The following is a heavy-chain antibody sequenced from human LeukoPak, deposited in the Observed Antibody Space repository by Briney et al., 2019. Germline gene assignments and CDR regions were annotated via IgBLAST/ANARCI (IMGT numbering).Heavy chain of an antibody. CDR1: GGSISSGGYY. D-gene: IGHD3-3*01. CDR2: IYRSGST. Sequence: PSETLSLTCTVSGGSISSGGYYWSWIRQPPGKGLEWIGYIYRSGSTYYNPSLKSRVTISVGRSKNQFSLKLSSVTAADTAVYYCARGSLEWLSKPRYFDYWGQGTLVTVSS. CDR3: ARGSLEWLSKPRYFDY. V-gene: IGHV4-30-2*01. J-gene: IGHJ4*02.